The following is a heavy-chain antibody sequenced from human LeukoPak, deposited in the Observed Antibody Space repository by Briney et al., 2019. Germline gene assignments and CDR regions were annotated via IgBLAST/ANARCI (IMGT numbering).Heavy chain of an antibody. D-gene: IGHD6-13*01. CDR3: AREISSSWYHSFDY. J-gene: IGHJ4*02. Sequence: GGSLRLSCAASGFTFSSYSMNWVRQAPGKGLEWVSSISSSSSYIYYADSVKGRFTISRDNAKNSLYLQMNSLRAEDTAVYYCAREISSSWYHSFDYWGQGTLVTVSS. V-gene: IGHV3-21*01. CDR2: ISSSSSYI. CDR1: GFTFSSYS.